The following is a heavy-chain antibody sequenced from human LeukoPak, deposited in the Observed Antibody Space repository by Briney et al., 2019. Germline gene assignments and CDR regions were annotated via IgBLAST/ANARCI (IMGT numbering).Heavy chain of an antibody. CDR1: GGSISSYY. Sequence: SASLSLTCTVSGGSISSYYWSWVRQPPGKGLEWSGYIFYSGSTNYPPSHKSRLTISVDTPKNQFSLKLSSVPAADTAVYYCARVYYSNSYDYWYFDLWGRGTLATVSS. D-gene: IGHD6-13*01. CDR2: IFYSGST. V-gene: IGHV4-59*01. J-gene: IGHJ2*01. CDR3: ARVYYSNSYDYWYFDL.